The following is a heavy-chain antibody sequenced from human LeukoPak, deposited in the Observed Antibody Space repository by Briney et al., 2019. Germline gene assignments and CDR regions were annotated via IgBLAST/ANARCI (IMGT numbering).Heavy chain of an antibody. CDR1: GFTFSSYW. D-gene: IGHD3-3*01. CDR2: IKQDGSEK. CDR3: ARDSGLTTETPEWDY. J-gene: IGHJ4*02. V-gene: IGHV3-7*01. Sequence: GGSLRLSCAASGFTFSSYWMSWVRQAPGKGLEWVANIKQDGSEKYYVDSVKGRFTISRDNAKNSLYLQMNSLRAEDTAVYYCARDSGLTTETPEWDYWGQGTLVTVSS.